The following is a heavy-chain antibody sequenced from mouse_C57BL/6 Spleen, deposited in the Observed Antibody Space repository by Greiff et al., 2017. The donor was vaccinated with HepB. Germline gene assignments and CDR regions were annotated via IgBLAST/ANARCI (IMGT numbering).Heavy chain of an antibody. V-gene: IGHV2-6*03. J-gene: IGHJ4*01. CDR2: IWSDGST. D-gene: IGHD1-1*01. CDR3: ARERDFYYGSSYDYAMDY. CDR1: GFSLTSYG. Sequence: VQLKESGPGLVAPSQSLSITCTVSGFSLTSYGVHWVRQPPGKGLEWLVVIWSDGSTTYNSALKSRLSISKDNSKSQVFLKMNSLQTDDTAMYYCARERDFYYGSSYDYAMDYWGQGTSVTVSS.